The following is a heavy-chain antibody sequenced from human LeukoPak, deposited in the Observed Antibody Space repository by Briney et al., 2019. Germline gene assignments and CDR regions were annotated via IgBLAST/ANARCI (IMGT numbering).Heavy chain of an antibody. V-gene: IGHV1-2*02. D-gene: IGHD2-2*01. CDR2: INPNSGAT. CDR1: GYTFIDYY. Sequence: ASVKVSYKSSGYTFIDYYIHWVRQAPGQGLEWMGWINPNSGATKYAQKFQGRVSMTRDTSINTAYMDLTNLRSDDTVIFYCARVKKLMPEFEFWGQGTLVTVSS. CDR3: ARVKKLMPEFEF. J-gene: IGHJ4*02.